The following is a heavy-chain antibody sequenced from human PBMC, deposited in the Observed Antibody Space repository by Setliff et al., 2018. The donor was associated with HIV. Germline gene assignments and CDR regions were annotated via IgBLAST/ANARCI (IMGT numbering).Heavy chain of an antibody. CDR2: MNPNSGDT. CDR1: GHTFSNYD. Sequence: GASVKVSCKASGHTFSNYDVIWVRRATGQGLEWMGWMNPNSGDTGYAQKFQGRVIMTRDTSISTAYMELSSLTSADTAVYYCASGTGVRGVIITGGLDVWGKGTTVTVSS. CDR3: ASGTGVRGVIITGGLDV. D-gene: IGHD3-10*01. V-gene: IGHV1-8*01. J-gene: IGHJ6*04.